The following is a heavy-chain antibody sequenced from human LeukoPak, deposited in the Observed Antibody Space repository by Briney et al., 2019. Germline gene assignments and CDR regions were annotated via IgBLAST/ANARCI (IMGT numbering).Heavy chain of an antibody. J-gene: IGHJ4*02. V-gene: IGHV5-51*01. D-gene: IGHD6-13*01. CDR2: IYPSDSET. CDR1: GYSFTSYW. CDR3: ARPADSSSWVRY. Sequence: GESLKISCQGSGYSFTSYWIGWVRQPPGKGLEGMGIIYPSDSETKYSPSCQGQVTFSGDKSISTVYMQWSSLKAPDTAMYYCARPADSSSWVRYWGQGSLVTVSS.